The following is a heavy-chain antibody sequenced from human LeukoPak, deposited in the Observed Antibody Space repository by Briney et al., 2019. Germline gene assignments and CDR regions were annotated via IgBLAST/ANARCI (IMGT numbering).Heavy chain of an antibody. CDR1: GYSFTSYW. D-gene: IGHD3-10*01. J-gene: IGHJ4*02. CDR2: IYPGDSNT. V-gene: IGHV5-51*01. CDR3: SRQPGTSLDY. Sequence: SGESLKVSCKGSGYSFTSYWIAWVRQMPGKGLEWMGVIYPGDSNTKYSPSFQGQVTISADKSTSTAYLQWSSLKASDTAMYYCSRQPGTSLDYWGLGTLVTVSS.